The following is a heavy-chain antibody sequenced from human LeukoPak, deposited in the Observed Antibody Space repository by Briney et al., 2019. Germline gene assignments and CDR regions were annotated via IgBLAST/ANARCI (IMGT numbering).Heavy chain of an antibody. CDR2: ISSSSSHI. CDR1: GFTFSTYS. Sequence: GGSLRLSCAASGFTFSTYSMNWVRQAPGKGLEWVSSISSSSSHIYYRDSVKGRFTISRDNAKNSLYLQMNSLRAEDTAVYYCARDAPNYYYDSSGYLGDYYYYYGMDVWGQGTTVTVSS. D-gene: IGHD3-22*01. J-gene: IGHJ6*02. CDR3: ARDAPNYYYDSSGYLGDYYYYYGMDV. V-gene: IGHV3-21*01.